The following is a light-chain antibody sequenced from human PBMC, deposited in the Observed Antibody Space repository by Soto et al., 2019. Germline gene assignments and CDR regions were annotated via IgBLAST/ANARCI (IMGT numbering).Light chain of an antibody. CDR2: LEGSGSY. J-gene: IGLJ2*01. CDR3: ETWNTNIHVV. V-gene: IGLV4-60*02. CDR1: SGHSSYI. Sequence: QPVLTQSSSASASLGSSVKLTCTLSSGHSSYIIAWHQQQPGKAPRYLMKLEGSGSYNRGGGVPDRFSGSSSGADRYLTISNLQFEDEADYYCETWNTNIHVVFGGGTKLTVL.